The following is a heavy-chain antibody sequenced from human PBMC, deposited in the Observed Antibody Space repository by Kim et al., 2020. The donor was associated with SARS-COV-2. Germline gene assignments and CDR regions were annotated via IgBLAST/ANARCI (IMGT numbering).Heavy chain of an antibody. CDR1: GGSISSYY. V-gene: IGHV4-59*01. CDR3: ARYHYAFWCGYHSPYVDY. J-gene: IGHJ4*02. Sequence: SETLSLTCTASGGSISSYYWSWIRQPPGKGLEWIGYIYYSGSTNYNPSLKSRVTISVDTSKNQFSLKLSSVTAADTAVYYCARYHYAFWCGYHSPYVDYWGQGTLVTVSS. CDR2: IYYSGST. D-gene: IGHD3-3*01.